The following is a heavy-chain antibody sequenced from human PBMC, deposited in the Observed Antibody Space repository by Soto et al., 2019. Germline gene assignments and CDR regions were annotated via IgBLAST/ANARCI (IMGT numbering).Heavy chain of an antibody. CDR3: AKSFYLYGSGSYYHYYYYMDV. Sequence: GSLRLSCAASGFTFSSYAMSWVRQAPGKGLEWVSAISGSGGSTYYADSVKGRFTISRDNSKNTLYLQMNSLRAEDTAVYYCAKSFYLYGSGSYYHYYYYMDVWGKGTTVPVSS. V-gene: IGHV3-23*01. CDR1: GFTFSSYA. D-gene: IGHD3-10*01. J-gene: IGHJ6*03. CDR2: ISGSGGST.